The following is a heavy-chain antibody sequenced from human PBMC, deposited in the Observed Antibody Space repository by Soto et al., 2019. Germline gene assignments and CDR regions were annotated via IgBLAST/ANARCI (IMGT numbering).Heavy chain of an antibody. CDR2: ISYDGSNK. J-gene: IGHJ4*02. CDR1: GLTFSNHG. V-gene: IGHV3-30*18. CDR3: AKAPNFDWLSHFDY. Sequence: LRLSCAASGLTFSNHGMHWVRQAPGKGLEWVAVISYDGSNKYYADSVKGRFTISRDNSKNTLYLQMNRLRAEDTAVYYCAKAPNFDWLSHFDYWGQGTLVTVSS. D-gene: IGHD3-9*01.